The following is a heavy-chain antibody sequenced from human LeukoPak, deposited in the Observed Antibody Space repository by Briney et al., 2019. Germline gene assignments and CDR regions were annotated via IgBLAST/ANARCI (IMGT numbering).Heavy chain of an antibody. Sequence: GGSLRLSCAASGFTFSSYSMNWVRQAPGKGLEWVSSISSSSSYIYYAVSVKGRFTISRDNAKNSLYLQMNSLRAEDTAVYYCARIIAAAAKDYWGQGTLVTVSS. V-gene: IGHV3-21*01. CDR2: ISSSSSYI. J-gene: IGHJ4*02. CDR3: ARIIAAAAKDY. D-gene: IGHD6-13*01. CDR1: GFTFSSYS.